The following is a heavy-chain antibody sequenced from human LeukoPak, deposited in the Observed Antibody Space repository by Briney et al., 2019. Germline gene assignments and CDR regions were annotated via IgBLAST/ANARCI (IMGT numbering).Heavy chain of an antibody. CDR3: ARVSSALENFFDL. Sequence: SETLSLTCAVYGGSFSGYYWGWIRQPPGMRLEGVATMYDGGRTDYNPSLKSRVTFSLDTSKNQFSLKVRSVTAADTAVYYCARVSSALENFFDLWGQGTLVTVSS. CDR1: GGSFSGYY. J-gene: IGHJ4*02. CDR2: MYDGGRT. V-gene: IGHV4-34*01. D-gene: IGHD1-1*01.